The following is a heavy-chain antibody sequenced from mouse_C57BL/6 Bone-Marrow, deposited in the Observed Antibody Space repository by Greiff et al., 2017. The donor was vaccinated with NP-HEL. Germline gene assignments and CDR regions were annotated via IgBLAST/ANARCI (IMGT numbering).Heavy chain of an antibody. CDR1: GFTFSNYW. CDR2: IRLKSDNYAT. CDR3: TGSGSLYYYAMDY. Sequence: EVKLEESGGGLVQPGGSMKLSCVASGFTFSNYWMNWVRQSPEKGLEWVAQIRLKSDNYATHYAESVKGRFTISRDDSKSSVYLQMNNVRAEDTGIYYCTGSGSLYYYAMDYWGQGTSVTVSS. J-gene: IGHJ4*01. D-gene: IGHD1-1*01. V-gene: IGHV6-3*01.